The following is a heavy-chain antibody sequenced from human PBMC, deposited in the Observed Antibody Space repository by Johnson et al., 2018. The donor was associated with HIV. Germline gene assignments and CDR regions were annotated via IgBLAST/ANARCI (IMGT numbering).Heavy chain of an antibody. Sequence: VQLVESGGGLVQPGGSLRLSCGASGFTFSDHWMQWVRQAPGKGLEWVSAMYRGGTTYYADSVKGRFTISRDDSKNTLYLQMNILRAEDTAVYYCAKRYSGSLRDTFDIWGQGTMVTVSS. CDR3: AKRYSGSLRDTFDI. D-gene: IGHD1-26*01. CDR2: MYRGGTT. V-gene: IGHV3-66*02. CDR1: GFTFSDHW. J-gene: IGHJ3*02.